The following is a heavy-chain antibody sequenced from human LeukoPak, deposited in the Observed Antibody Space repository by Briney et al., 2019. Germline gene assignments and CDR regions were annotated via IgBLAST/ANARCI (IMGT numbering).Heavy chain of an antibody. V-gene: IGHV3-49*04. CDR1: GFTFGDYA. CDR2: IRSKAYGGTT. Sequence: GGSLRLSCTASGFTFGDYAMSWVRQAPGKGLEWVGFIRSKAYGGTTEYAASVKGRFTISRDDSEGVAYLQMNSLKTEDTAVYYCTRDQTPYYWGQGTLVTVSS. CDR3: TRDQTPYY. J-gene: IGHJ4*02.